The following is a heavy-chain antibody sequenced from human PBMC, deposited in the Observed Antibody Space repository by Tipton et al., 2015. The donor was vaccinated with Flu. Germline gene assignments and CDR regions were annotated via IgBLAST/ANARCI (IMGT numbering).Heavy chain of an antibody. CDR1: GFTFSNYW. V-gene: IGHV3-7*01. D-gene: IGHD3-10*01. J-gene: IGHJ4*02. CDR3: ARGGVKWFGELLGVDY. Sequence: SLRLSCAASGFTFSNYWKTWVRQVPGKGLEWVANIKQDGSEKYYADSVKGRFTISRDNAKNTLYLQINSLRPEDTAVYYCARGGVKWFGELLGVDYWGQGTLVTVSS. CDR2: IKQDGSEK.